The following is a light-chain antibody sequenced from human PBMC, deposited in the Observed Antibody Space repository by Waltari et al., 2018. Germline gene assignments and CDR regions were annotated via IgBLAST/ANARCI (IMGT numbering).Light chain of an antibody. CDR3: VSYTTTGTRV. CDR2: DVD. J-gene: IGLJ3*02. CDR1: SSDVGGYKF. Sequence: QSALTQPASVSGSPGQSITISCTGTSSDVGGYKFVSWYQQHPGKAPKFLIFDVDRRPSGSANRFAGAKAGNTASLTISGLQPEDEADYYCVSYTTTGTRVFGGGTKLTVL. V-gene: IGLV2-14*03.